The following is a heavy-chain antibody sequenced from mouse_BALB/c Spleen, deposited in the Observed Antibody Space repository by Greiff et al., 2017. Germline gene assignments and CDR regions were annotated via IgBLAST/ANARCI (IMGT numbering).Heavy chain of an antibody. CDR1: GYTFTSYW. CDR3: ARGGLTLDAMDY. V-gene: IGHV1-87*01. D-gene: IGHD4-1*01. Sequence: QVQLQQSGAELARPGASVKLSCKASGYTFTSYWMQWVKQRPGQGLEWIGAIYPGDGDTRYTQKFKGKATLTADKSSSTAYMQLSSLASEDSAVYYCARGGLTLDAMDYWGQGTSVTVSS. CDR2: IYPGDGDT. J-gene: IGHJ4*01.